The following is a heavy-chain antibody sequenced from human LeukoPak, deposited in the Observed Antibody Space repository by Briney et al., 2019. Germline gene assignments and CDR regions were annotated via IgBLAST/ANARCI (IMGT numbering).Heavy chain of an antibody. CDR2: ISSSSSTI. CDR1: GFTFSSYS. Sequence: GGSLRLSCAASGFTFSSYSMNWVRQAPGKGLEWVSYISSSSSTIYYADSVKGRFTISRDNSKNTLYLQMNSLRAEDTAAYYCAKDDYGGTDFWGQGTLVTVSS. V-gene: IGHV3-48*01. J-gene: IGHJ4*02. CDR3: AKDDYGGTDF. D-gene: IGHD4-23*01.